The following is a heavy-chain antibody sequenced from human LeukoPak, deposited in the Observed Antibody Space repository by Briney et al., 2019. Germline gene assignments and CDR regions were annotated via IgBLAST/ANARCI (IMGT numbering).Heavy chain of an antibody. CDR1: GGSISSGSYY. D-gene: IGHD6-6*01. Sequence: SQTLSLTCTVSGGSISSGSYYWSWIRQPAGKGLEWIGRIYTSGSTNYNPSLKSRVTISVDTSKNQFSLKLSSVTAADTAVYYCARVRAARQDFDYWGQGTLVTVSS. J-gene: IGHJ4*02. CDR2: IYTSGST. CDR3: ARVRAARQDFDY. V-gene: IGHV4-61*02.